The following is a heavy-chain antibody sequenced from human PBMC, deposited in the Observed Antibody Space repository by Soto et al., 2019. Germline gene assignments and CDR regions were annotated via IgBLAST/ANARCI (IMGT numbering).Heavy chain of an antibody. CDR1: GFSLTTSGVG. CDR2: IYWDDDK. CDR3: AHKSLVPFGMDV. D-gene: IGHD3-10*01. Sequence: QITLKESGPTLVKPTQTLTLTCTFSGFSLTTSGVGVGWIRQPPGKALEWLALIYWDDDKRYSPSLKTRLTITKHTSRNQVVLTLIDLDPVDTATYYCAHKSLVPFGMDVWGQGTTVTVAS. V-gene: IGHV2-5*02. J-gene: IGHJ6*02.